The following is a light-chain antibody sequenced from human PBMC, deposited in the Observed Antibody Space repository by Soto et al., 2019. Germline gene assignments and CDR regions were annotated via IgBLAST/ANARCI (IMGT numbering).Light chain of an antibody. CDR3: QQYGSSRDT. CDR2: GAS. CDR1: QSVAGNS. V-gene: IGKV3-20*01. J-gene: IGKJ2*01. Sequence: EVVLTQSPGTLSLSPGETATLSCRASQSVAGNSLAWYRHKPGQAPRLVIYGASSRSTGVPDRFVGSGSGTDFTITINRLEPEDFAVYYCQQYGSSRDTFGQGTKLEIK.